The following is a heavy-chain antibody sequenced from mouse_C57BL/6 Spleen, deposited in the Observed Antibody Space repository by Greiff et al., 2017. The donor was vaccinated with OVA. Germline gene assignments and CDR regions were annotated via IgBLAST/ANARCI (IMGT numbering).Heavy chain of an antibody. CDR1: GYTFTSYD. V-gene: IGHV1-85*01. D-gene: IGHD1-1*01. CDR3: AVTTVVATPAWFAY. J-gene: IGHJ3*01. CDR2: IYPRDGST. Sequence: QVQLQQSGPELVKPGASVKLSCKASGYTFTSYDINWVKQRPGQGLEWIGWIYPRDGSTKYNEKFKGKATLTVDTSSSTAYMELHSLTSEDSAVYFWAVTTVVATPAWFAYWGQGTLVTVSA.